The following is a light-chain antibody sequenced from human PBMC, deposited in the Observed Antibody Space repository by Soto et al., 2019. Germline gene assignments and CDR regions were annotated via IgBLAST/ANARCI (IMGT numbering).Light chain of an antibody. V-gene: IGKV3-15*01. CDR3: QQYTNWPIT. J-gene: IGKJ5*01. CDR2: GIF. Sequence: EVVMTQSPATLSVSPGERATLSCRASQTVGKNYLAWYQQKPGQAPRLLIYGIFARATGIPARFSGSGSGTEFTLTINSLQSEDFAVYYCQQYTNWPITFGQGTRLEI. CDR1: QTVGKN.